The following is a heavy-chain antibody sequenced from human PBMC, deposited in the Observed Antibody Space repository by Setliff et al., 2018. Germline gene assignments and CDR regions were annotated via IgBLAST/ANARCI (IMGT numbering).Heavy chain of an antibody. CDR2: ISSSGSTI. D-gene: IGHD6-13*01. V-gene: IGHV3-11*04. Sequence: SLRLSCAASGFTFSDYYMSRIRQAPGKGLEWVSYISSSGSTIYYADSVKGRFTISRDNAKNSLYLQMNSLRAEDTAVYYCALSLAAAGHDAFDIWGQGTMVTVSS. CDR1: GFTFSDYY. J-gene: IGHJ3*02. CDR3: ALSLAAAGHDAFDI.